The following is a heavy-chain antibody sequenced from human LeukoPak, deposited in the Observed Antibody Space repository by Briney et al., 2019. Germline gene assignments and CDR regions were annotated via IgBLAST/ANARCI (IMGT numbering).Heavy chain of an antibody. V-gene: IGHV4-38-2*02. CDR1: GYSISSGYY. D-gene: IGHD1-26*01. J-gene: IGHJ4*02. Sequence: SETLSLTCTVSGYSISSGYYWGWIRQPPGEGLEWIGSIYQSGSTYYNPSLKNRVTISVDTSKNQFSLKLSSVTAADTAAYYCARDSFVGATRRSFDYWGQGTLVTVSS. CDR2: IYQSGST. CDR3: ARDSFVGATRRSFDY.